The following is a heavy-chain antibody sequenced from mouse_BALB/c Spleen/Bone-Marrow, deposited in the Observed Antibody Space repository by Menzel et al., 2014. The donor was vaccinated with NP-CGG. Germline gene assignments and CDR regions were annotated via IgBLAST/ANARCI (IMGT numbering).Heavy chain of an antibody. V-gene: IGHV5-6*01. CDR3: ASHRGPFAY. CDR1: GFTFSSYG. CDR2: IRSGGNYT. D-gene: IGHD3-3*01. J-gene: IGHJ3*01. Sequence: EVQVVESGGDLVKPGGSLKLSCAASGFTFSSYGMSWVRQTPDKRLEWVATIRSGGNYTYYPDSVKGRFTISRDNAKNTLYLQMSSLKSEDTAIYYCASHRGPFAYWGQGTLVTVSA.